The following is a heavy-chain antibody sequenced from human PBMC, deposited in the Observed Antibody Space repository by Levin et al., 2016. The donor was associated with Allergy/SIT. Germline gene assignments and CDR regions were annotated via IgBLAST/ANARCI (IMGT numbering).Heavy chain of an antibody. CDR3: ATRYYYDSSGYGMLDYGMDV. J-gene: IGHJ6*02. CDR1: GYSFTSYW. Sequence: GESLKISCKGSGYSFTSYWIGWVRQMPGKGLEWMGIIYPGDSDTRYSPSFQGQVTISADKSISTAYLQWSSLKASDTAMYYCATRYYYDSSGYGMLDYGMDVWGQGTTVTVSS. D-gene: IGHD3-22*01. CDR2: IYPGDSDT. V-gene: IGHV5-51*01.